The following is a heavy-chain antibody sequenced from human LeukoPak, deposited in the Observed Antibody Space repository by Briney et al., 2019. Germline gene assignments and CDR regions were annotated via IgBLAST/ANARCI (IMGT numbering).Heavy chain of an antibody. Sequence: LRLSCAASGFTFSSYGMHWIRQPPGKGLEWIGYIYYSGSTNYNPSLKSRVTISVDTSKNQFSLKLSSVTAADTAVYYCARGSVEAPDYYYYYYMDVWGKGTTVTVSS. CDR3: ARGSVEAPDYYYYYYMDV. CDR1: GFTFSSYG. D-gene: IGHD1-1*01. J-gene: IGHJ6*03. V-gene: IGHV4-59*01. CDR2: IYYSGST.